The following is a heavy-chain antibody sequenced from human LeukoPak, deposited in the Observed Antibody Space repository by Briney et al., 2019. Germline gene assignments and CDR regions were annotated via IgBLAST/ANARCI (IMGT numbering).Heavy chain of an antibody. CDR1: GFIFSNYA. Sequence: PGGSLRLSCAASGFIFSNYAMHWVRQAPGKGLEWVAVISYDGSNKYYADSVKGRFTISRDNAKNALYLQMNSLRAGDTAVYYCARATQYCSGGSCYDTWFDPWGQGTLVTVSS. J-gene: IGHJ5*02. CDR3: ARATQYCSGGSCYDTWFDP. D-gene: IGHD2-15*01. CDR2: ISYDGSNK. V-gene: IGHV3-30*04.